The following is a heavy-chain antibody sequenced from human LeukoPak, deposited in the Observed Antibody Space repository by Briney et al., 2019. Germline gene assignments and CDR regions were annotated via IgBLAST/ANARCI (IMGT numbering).Heavy chain of an antibody. J-gene: IGHJ4*02. CDR2: IYHSGIT. CDR3: ARGEVPPHYFDS. Sequence: SETLSLTCTVSGYSIRSGFYWGWIRQPPGKGLEWIGNIYHSGITYYTPSLSSRVTMSVDTSKNQFSLKLSSVTAADTAVYYCARGEVPPHYFDSWGQGTLVTVSS. CDR1: GYSIRSGFY. V-gene: IGHV4-38-2*02.